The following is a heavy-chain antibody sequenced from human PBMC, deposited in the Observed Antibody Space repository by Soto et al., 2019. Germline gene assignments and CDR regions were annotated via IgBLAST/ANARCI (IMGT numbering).Heavy chain of an antibody. CDR1: GGSFSGYY. CDR2: INHSGST. Sequence: QVQLQQWGAGLLKPSETLSLTCAVYGGSFSGYYWSWIRQPPGKGLEWIGEINHSGSTNYNPSLKSRVTISVDTSKNQFSLKLSSMTAADTAVYYCARDNYVWGSFYGMDVWGQGTTVTVSS. J-gene: IGHJ6*02. V-gene: IGHV4-34*01. D-gene: IGHD3-16*01. CDR3: ARDNYVWGSFYGMDV.